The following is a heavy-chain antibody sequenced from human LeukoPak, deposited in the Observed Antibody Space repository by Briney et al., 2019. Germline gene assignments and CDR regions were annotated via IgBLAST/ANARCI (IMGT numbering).Heavy chain of an antibody. CDR3: ARMVATVFRLDP. J-gene: IGHJ5*02. CDR2: IYYSGST. V-gene: IGHV4-59*08. D-gene: IGHD5-12*01. Sequence: SETLSLTCTVSGGSISSYYSSWIRQPPGKGLEWIGYIYYSGSTNYNPSLKSRVTISVDTSKNQFSLKLSSVTAADTAVYYCARMVATVFRLDPWGQGTLVTVSS. CDR1: GGSISSYY.